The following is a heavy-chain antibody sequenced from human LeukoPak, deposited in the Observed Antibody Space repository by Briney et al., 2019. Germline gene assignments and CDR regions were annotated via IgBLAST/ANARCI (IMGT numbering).Heavy chain of an antibody. CDR1: GGSFSGYY. D-gene: IGHD3-22*01. CDR2: INHSGST. Sequence: PSDTLSLTCAVYGGSFSGYYWSWIRQPPGKGLEWIGEINHSGSTNYNPSLKSRVTISVDTSKNQFSLKLSSVTAADTAVYYCARGPSHYYDSSGRFDYWGQGTLVTVSS. CDR3: ARGPSHYYDSSGRFDY. J-gene: IGHJ4*02. V-gene: IGHV4-34*01.